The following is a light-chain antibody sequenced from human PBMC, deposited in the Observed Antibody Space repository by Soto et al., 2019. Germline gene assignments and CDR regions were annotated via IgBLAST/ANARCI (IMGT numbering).Light chain of an antibody. V-gene: IGLV2-14*01. J-gene: IGLJ2*01. CDR2: DVS. CDR1: SSDVGSYNY. CDR3: SSYTGSNTMV. Sequence: QSALTQPASVSGSPGQSITISCTGTSSDVGSYNYVSWYQQHPGKVPKVLIYDVSSRPSGVSDRFSGSKSGNTASLTISGLQAEDEADYYCSSYTGSNTMVLGGGTKLTVL.